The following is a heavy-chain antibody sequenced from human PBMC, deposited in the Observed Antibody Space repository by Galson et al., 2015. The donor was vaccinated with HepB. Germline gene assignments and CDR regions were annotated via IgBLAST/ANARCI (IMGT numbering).Heavy chain of an antibody. V-gene: IGHV3-30-3*01. CDR2: ISYDGSNK. CDR3: EGAPIVVVPAAMNAFDI. Sequence: SLRLSCAASGFTFSSYAMHWVRQAPGKGLEWVAVISYDGSNKYYADSVKGRFTISRDNSKNTLYLQMNSLRAEDTAVYYCEGAPIVVVPAAMNAFDIWGQGTMVTVSS. J-gene: IGHJ3*02. D-gene: IGHD2-2*01. CDR1: GFTFSSYA.